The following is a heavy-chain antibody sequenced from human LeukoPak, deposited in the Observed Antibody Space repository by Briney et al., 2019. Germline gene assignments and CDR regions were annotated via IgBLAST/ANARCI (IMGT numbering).Heavy chain of an antibody. J-gene: IGHJ4*02. D-gene: IGHD1-1*01. Sequence: SETLSLTCTVSGYPISSGYYRGWIRQPPGKGLEWIGSVYHSGSTYYNPSLKSRVTISADTSKNQFSLKLSSVTAADTAVYYCAREGPTSFSDYWGQGTLVTVSS. CDR3: AREGPTSFSDY. V-gene: IGHV4-38-2*02. CDR2: VYHSGST. CDR1: GYPISSGYY.